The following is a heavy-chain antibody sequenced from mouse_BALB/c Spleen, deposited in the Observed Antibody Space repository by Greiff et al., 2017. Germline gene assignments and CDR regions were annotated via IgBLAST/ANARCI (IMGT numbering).Heavy chain of an antibody. D-gene: IGHD1-1*02. CDR1: GFSLTSYG. V-gene: IGHV2-9*02. J-gene: IGHJ4*01. Sequence: VKLMESGPGLVAPSQSLSITCTVSGFSLTSYGVHWVRQPPGKGLEWLGVIWAGGSTNYNSALMSRLSISKDNSKSQVFLKMNSLQTDDTAMYYCARYTMDYAMDYWGQGTSVTVSS. CDR2: IWAGGST. CDR3: ARYTMDYAMDY.